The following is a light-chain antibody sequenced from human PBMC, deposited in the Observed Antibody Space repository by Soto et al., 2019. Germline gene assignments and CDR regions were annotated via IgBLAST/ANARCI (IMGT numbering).Light chain of an antibody. CDR3: QQYRSWPRT. CDR2: GAS. Sequence: EIVLTQSPGTLSLSPGERATLSCRASQSVSSSYLAWYQQKPGQAPRLLMYGASSRATGIPDRFSGSGSGTDFTLTISRLEPEDFAVYYCQQYRSWPRTFGQGTKVHI. CDR1: QSVSSSY. J-gene: IGKJ1*01. V-gene: IGKV3-20*01.